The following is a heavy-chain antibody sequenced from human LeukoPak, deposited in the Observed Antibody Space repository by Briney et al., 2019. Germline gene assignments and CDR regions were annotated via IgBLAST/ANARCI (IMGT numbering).Heavy chain of an antibody. CDR1: GFTFSSYA. CDR2: ISYDGSNK. V-gene: IGHV3-30*04. J-gene: IGHJ3*02. CDR3: GRDILEWFYRGDGFDI. D-gene: IGHD3-3*01. Sequence: PGGSLRLSCAVSGFTFSSYAMHWVRQAPGKGLEWVAVISYDGSNKFYADSVKGRFTISRDTSKNTLYLQMNSLRAEDTAVYYCGRDILEWFYRGDGFDIWGQGTMVTVSS.